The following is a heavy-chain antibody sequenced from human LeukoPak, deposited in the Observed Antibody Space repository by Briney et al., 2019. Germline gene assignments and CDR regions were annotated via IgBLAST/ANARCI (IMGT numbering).Heavy chain of an antibody. CDR3: AKDFSSGYYYFDY. CDR1: GFTFDDYA. CDR2: ISWNSGSK. V-gene: IGHV3-9*01. D-gene: IGHD3-22*01. J-gene: IGHJ4*02. Sequence: GGSLRLSWAAAGFTFDDYAMHWVRQAPGKGLEWVSGISWNSGSKHYADSVKGRFTISRDNAKNSLYLQMNSLRAEDTALYYCAKDFSSGYYYFDYWGQGTLVTVSS.